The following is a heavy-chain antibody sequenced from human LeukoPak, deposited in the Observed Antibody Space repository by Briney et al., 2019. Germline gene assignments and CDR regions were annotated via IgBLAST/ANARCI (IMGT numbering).Heavy chain of an antibody. CDR3: ARQGYSSSWYRYYYYGMDV. J-gene: IGHJ6*02. Sequence: ASVKVSCKASGGTFSSYAISWVRQAPGQGLEWMGGIIPIFGTANYAQKFQGRVTITADESTSTAYMELSSLRSEDTAVYYCARQGYSSSWYRYYYYGMDVWGQGTTVTVSS. CDR2: IIPIFGTA. V-gene: IGHV1-69*13. D-gene: IGHD6-13*01. CDR1: GGTFSSYA.